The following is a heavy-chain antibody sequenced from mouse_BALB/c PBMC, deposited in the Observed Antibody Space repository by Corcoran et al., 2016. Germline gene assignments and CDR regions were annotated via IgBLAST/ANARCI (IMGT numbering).Heavy chain of an antibody. CDR3: ARIGYGNYYAMDY. J-gene: IGHJ4*01. CDR1: GFSLSTSGMG. V-gene: IGHV8-8*01. D-gene: IGHD2-10*02. Sequence: QVTLRDSVQGILQPSKTLRQTCAFSGFSLSTSGMGVGCFRQPSGKGLEWLAHIWWDDVKRYNPALKSRLTIYKDTSSSQVFLKIASVDTADTATYYCARIGYGNYYAMDYWGQGTSVTVSS. CDR2: IWWDDVK.